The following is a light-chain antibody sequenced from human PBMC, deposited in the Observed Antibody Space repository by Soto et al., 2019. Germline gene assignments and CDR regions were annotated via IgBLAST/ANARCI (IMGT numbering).Light chain of an antibody. V-gene: IGLV2-14*01. CDR1: SSDVGGYNY. J-gene: IGLJ2*01. CDR2: DVS. Sequence: QSVLTQPASVSGSPGQSITISCTGTSSDVGGYNYVSWYQQHPGKAPKFMIYDVSNRPSGVSNRFSGSKSGNTASLTISGLQSEDEADYYCRSYTSSSTYVVFGGGTKLTVL. CDR3: RSYTSSSTYVV.